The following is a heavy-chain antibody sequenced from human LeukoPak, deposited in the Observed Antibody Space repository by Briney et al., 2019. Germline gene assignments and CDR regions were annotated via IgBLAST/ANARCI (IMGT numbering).Heavy chain of an antibody. Sequence: GASVKVTCKASGGTFSSYAISWVRQAPGQGLEWMGGIIPIFGTANYAQKFQGRVTITTDESKSTAYMELSSLRSEDTAVYYCASLNKTNWFDPWGQGTLVTVSS. CDR3: ASLNKTNWFDP. V-gene: IGHV1-69*05. CDR2: IIPIFGTA. CDR1: GGTFSSYA. J-gene: IGHJ5*02.